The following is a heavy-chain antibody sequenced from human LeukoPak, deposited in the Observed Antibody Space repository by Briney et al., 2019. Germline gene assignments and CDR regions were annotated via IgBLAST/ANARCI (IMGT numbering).Heavy chain of an antibody. Sequence: GASVKVSCKASGYTFTGYYMHWVRQAPGQGLEWMGWINPNSGGTNYAQKFQGRVTMTRDTSISTAYMELSRLRSDDTAVYYCARGPGDSSGYYYLFFDYWGQGTLVTVSS. CDR1: GYTFTGYY. J-gene: IGHJ4*02. V-gene: IGHV1-2*02. D-gene: IGHD3-22*01. CDR3: ARGPGDSSGYYYLFFDY. CDR2: INPNSGGT.